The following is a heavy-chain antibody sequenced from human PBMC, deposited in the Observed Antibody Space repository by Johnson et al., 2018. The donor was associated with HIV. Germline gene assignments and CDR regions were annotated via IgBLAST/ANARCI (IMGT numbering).Heavy chain of an antibody. CDR1: GFTFSNAW. D-gene: IGHD4-17*01. Sequence: VQLVESGGGLVQPGGSLRLSCAASGFTFSNAWMSWVRQAPGKGLEWVGRIKSKTDGGTTDYAAPVKGRFTISRDDSKNTLYMQINSLKTEDTAVYYCTTAIPRSTTVITTPDAFDIWGQGTMVTVSS. J-gene: IGHJ3*02. CDR2: IKSKTDGGTT. V-gene: IGHV3-15*01. CDR3: TTAIPRSTTVITTPDAFDI.